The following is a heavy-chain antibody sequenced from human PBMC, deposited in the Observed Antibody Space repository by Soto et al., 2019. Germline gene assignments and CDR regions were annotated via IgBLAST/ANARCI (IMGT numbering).Heavy chain of an antibody. CDR3: AKVRGRCSSTGCYRFDY. J-gene: IGHJ4*02. V-gene: IGHV3-23*01. CDR2: ISGSGGST. D-gene: IGHD2-2*01. CDR1: GFTFSSYA. Sequence: EVQLLESGGGLVQPGGSLRLSCAASGFTFSSYAMSWVRQAPGKGLEWVSAISGSGGSTYYADSVKGRFTISRDNSKNTLYLQMNSLRAEDTAVYYCAKVRGRCSSTGCYRFDYWGQGTLVTVSS.